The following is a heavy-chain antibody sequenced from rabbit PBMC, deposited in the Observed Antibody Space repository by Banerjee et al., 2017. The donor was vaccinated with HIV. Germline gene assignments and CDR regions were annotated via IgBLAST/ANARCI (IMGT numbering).Heavy chain of an antibody. J-gene: IGHJ4*01. D-gene: IGHD4-1*01. V-gene: IGHV1S45*01. Sequence: QEQLEESGGDLVKPEGSLTLTCTASGFSFSNKYVMSWVRQAPGKGLEWIACINSSSGNTVYASWAKGRFTISRTSSTTVTLQMTSLTAADTATYFCARDLAGAIGWNFNWWGPGTLVAVS. CDR2: INSSSGNT. CDR1: GFSFSNKYV. CDR3: ARDLAGAIGWNFNW.